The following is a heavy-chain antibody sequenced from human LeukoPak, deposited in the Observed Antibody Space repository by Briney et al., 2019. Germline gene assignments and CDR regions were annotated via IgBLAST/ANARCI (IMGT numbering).Heavy chain of an antibody. D-gene: IGHD6-13*01. Sequence: PSETLSLTCTVSGGSISGSSYYWGWIRQPPGKGLEWIGSIYYSGSTYYNPSLKSRVSISADKSKNQFSLKLNSMTAADTAVYYCARLRGIPTPDSWGQGTLVTVSS. J-gene: IGHJ4*02. CDR1: GGSISGSSYY. CDR2: IYYSGST. CDR3: ARLRGIPTPDS. V-gene: IGHV4-39*01.